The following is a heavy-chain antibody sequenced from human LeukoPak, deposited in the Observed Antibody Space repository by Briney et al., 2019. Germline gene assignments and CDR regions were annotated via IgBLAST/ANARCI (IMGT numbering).Heavy chain of an antibody. J-gene: IGHJ4*02. CDR2: ISSSSSYI. V-gene: IGHV3-21*01. D-gene: IGHD6-19*01. CDR3: ARGGIQVSGIDEFDY. CDR1: GFTFSSYS. Sequence: PGGSLRLFCAASGFTFSSYSMNWVRQAPGKGLEWVSSISSSSSYIYYADSVKGRFTISRDNAKNSLYLQMNSLRAEGTAVYYCARGGIQVSGIDEFDYWGQGTLVTVSS.